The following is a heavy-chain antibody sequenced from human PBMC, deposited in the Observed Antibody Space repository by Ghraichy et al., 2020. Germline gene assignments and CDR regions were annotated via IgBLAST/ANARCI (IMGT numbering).Heavy chain of an antibody. CDR3: TRGRAHYYAMDV. CDR1: GDSVSRNGAA. V-gene: IGHV6-1*01. Sequence: SQTLSLTCAISGDSVSRNGAAWNWIRQSPSRGLEWLGRTHYNSRWADDYALSMRGRITITPDTSKNQISLQVNFVTPEDTAVYFCTRGRAHYYAMDVWGQGTPVTISS. CDR2: THYNSRWAD. J-gene: IGHJ6*02.